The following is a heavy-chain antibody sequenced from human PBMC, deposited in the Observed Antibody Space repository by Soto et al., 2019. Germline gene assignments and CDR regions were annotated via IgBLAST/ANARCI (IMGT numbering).Heavy chain of an antibody. J-gene: IGHJ4*02. CDR1: GFDFSSHG. D-gene: IGHD1-20*01. CDR3: ARDDGLTLLRY. CDR2: IWHDGSQK. Sequence: QVQLVESGGGVVQPGRSLRLSCTVSGFDFSSHGYHWVRQAPGKGLEWVAVIWHDGSQKYYADSVKGRFTISRDDAKATLYQQMNSLRAEDTALYHCARDDGLTLLRYWGQGALVTVSP. V-gene: IGHV3-33*01.